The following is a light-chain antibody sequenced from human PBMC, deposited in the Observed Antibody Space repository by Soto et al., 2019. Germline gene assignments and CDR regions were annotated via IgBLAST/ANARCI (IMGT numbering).Light chain of an antibody. Sequence: QSALTQPRSVSGSPGQSVTISCTGASNNVGGYNYVSWYQHHPGKVPQLIIYDVTKRPSGVPDRFSGSKSGNTASLTISGLQVEDEADYDCCSYAGTYTWIFGGGTKVTVL. CDR1: SNNVGGYNY. CDR2: DVT. CDR3: CSYAGTYTWI. J-gene: IGLJ2*01. V-gene: IGLV2-11*01.